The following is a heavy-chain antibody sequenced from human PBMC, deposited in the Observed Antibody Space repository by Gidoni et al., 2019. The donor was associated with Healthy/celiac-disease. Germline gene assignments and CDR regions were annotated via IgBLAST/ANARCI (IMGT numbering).Heavy chain of an antibody. Sequence: EVQLVESGGGLVPPGGSLRLSCAASGFPASSNYMSWVRQAPGKGLEWVSVIYSGGSTYYADSVKGRFTISRDNSKNTLYLQMNSLRAEDTAVYYCARDPGGYDYVWGSYRHFDYWGQGTLVTVSS. CDR2: IYSGGST. V-gene: IGHV3-66*01. CDR3: ARDPGGYDYVWGSYRHFDY. CDR1: GFPASSNY. D-gene: IGHD3-16*02. J-gene: IGHJ4*02.